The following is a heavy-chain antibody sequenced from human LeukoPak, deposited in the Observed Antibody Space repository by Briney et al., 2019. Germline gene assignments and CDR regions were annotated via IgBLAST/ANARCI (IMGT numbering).Heavy chain of an antibody. CDR1: GGSISSYY. D-gene: IGHD6-13*01. Sequence: SETLSLTCTVSGGSISSYYWSWIRQPPGKGLEWIGYIYYSGSTNYNPSLKSRVTISVDTSKNQFSLKLSSVTAADTAVYYCAGVIAAADPYYYYYYMDVWGKGTTVTISS. CDR3: AGVIAAADPYYYYYYMDV. V-gene: IGHV4-59*01. CDR2: IYYSGST. J-gene: IGHJ6*03.